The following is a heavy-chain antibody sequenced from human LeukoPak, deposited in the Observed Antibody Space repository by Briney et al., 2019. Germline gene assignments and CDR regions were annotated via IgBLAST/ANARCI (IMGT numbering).Heavy chain of an antibody. CDR3: AKGNVLLVYAVLNFDY. CDR1: GFTFSSYW. Sequence: GGSLRLSCAASGFTFSSYWMHWVRHAPGKGLVWVSRINSDGSSTSYADSVKGRFTITRDNAKNTLYLQMNSLRAEDTAVYYCAKGNVLLVYAVLNFDYWGQGTLVTVSS. CDR2: INSDGSST. V-gene: IGHV3-74*01. J-gene: IGHJ4*02. D-gene: IGHD2-8*01.